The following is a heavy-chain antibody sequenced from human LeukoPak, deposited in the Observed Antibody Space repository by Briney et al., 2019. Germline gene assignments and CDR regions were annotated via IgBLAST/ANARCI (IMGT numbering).Heavy chain of an antibody. Sequence: GGSLRLSCAASGFTFSDYTMRWVRQAPGKRLEFVSAITSSGGNIHYANSVKGRFTISRDNSKNSLYLQMGGLRTEDMAVYHCARVKAGATISDFYYYYMDVWGKGTTVTVPS. CDR3: ARVKAGATISDFYYYYMDV. J-gene: IGHJ6*03. D-gene: IGHD1-26*01. V-gene: IGHV3-64*01. CDR2: ITSSGGNI. CDR1: GFTFSDYT.